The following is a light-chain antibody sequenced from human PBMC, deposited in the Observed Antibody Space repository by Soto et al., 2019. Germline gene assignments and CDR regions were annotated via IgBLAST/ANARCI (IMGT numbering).Light chain of an antibody. CDR1: QSISSW. V-gene: IGKV1-5*03. Sequence: DIQMTQSPSTLSASVGDRVTITCRASQSISSWLAWYQQKPGKAPKLLIYKASSLESGVPSRFSGSGSGTEFTLTISSLQPDEFETYYCQQYNSYSPQYTFGQGTKLEIK. CDR2: KAS. CDR3: QQYNSYSPQYT. J-gene: IGKJ2*01.